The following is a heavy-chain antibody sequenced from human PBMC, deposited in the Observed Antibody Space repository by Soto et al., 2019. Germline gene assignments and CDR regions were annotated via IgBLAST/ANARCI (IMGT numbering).Heavy chain of an antibody. Sequence: GSLRLTCSASGFTFSGSAMHWVRQASGKGLEWVGRIRSKANSYATAYAASVKGRFTISRDDSKNTAYLQMKSLKTEDTAVYYCMGSSGYYDHNWFDPWGQGTLVTRLL. CDR1: GFTFSGSA. J-gene: IGHJ5*02. V-gene: IGHV3-73*01. CDR2: IRSKANSYAT. CDR3: MGSSGYYDHNWFDP. D-gene: IGHD3-22*01.